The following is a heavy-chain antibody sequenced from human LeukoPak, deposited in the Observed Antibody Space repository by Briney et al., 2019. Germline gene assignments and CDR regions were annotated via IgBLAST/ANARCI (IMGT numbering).Heavy chain of an antibody. CDR1: GGSISSGGYY. J-gene: IGHJ5*02. CDR2: IYNSGNT. V-gene: IGHV4-31*03. D-gene: IGHD6-13*01. CDR3: ARDSVAVAGNPVGP. Sequence: SETLSLTCTVSGGSISSGGYYWSWIRQHPEKGLEWIGYIYNSGNTYYNPSLKSRVTISVDTSKNQFSLKLTFVTAADTAVYYCARDSVAVAGNPVGPWGQGTLVTVSS.